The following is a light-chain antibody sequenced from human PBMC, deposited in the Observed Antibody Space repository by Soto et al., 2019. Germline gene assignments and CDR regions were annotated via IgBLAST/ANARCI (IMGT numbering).Light chain of an antibody. Sequence: EVTQTPYSLSASVGDSVTITCRASQNIRTYLNWYQQKPGRAPKLLIHSASALPSGVPSRFSGSGSGTEFTLTMSGLQPEDFATYYCQQGHSTPYTSAQRAKVDI. V-gene: IGKV1-39*01. CDR2: SAS. CDR3: QQGHSTPYT. CDR1: QNIRTY. J-gene: IGKJ2*01.